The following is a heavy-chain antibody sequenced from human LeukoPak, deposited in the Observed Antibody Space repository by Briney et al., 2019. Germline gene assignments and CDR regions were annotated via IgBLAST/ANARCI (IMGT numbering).Heavy chain of an antibody. CDR2: INHSGST. V-gene: IGHV4-34*01. Sequence: SETLSLTCAVYGGSFSGYYWSWLRQPPGKGLEWIGEINHSGSTNYNPSLKSRVTISVDTSKNQFSLKLSSVTAADTAVYYCARDFAPGIAVAGTGWYFDLWGRGTLVTVSS. D-gene: IGHD6-19*01. CDR1: GGSFSGYY. CDR3: ARDFAPGIAVAGTGWYFDL. J-gene: IGHJ2*01.